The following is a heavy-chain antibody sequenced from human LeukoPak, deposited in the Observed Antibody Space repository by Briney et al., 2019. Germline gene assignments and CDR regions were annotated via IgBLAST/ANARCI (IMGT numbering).Heavy chain of an antibody. CDR2: INSDGSNT. CDR1: GFTISSDW. CDR3: ARGRYCSAGICYFDY. Sequence: GGSLRLSCAASGFTISSDWMHWVRQAPGKGLVWVSRINSDGSNTTYADSVKGRFTISRDNAKNTLYLQMNSLRAEDTAVYYCARGRYCSAGICYFDYWGQGTLVTVSS. V-gene: IGHV3-74*01. D-gene: IGHD2-15*01. J-gene: IGHJ4*02.